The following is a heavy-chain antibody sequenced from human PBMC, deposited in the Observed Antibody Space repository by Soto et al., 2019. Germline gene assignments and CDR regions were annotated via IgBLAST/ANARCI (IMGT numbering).Heavy chain of an antibody. CDR3: ARGNDYGDYDY. CDR2: IYYSGST. J-gene: IGHJ4*02. V-gene: IGHV4-39*07. CDR1: GGSISSSSYY. D-gene: IGHD4-17*01. Sequence: SETLSLTCTDSGGSISSSSYYWGWIRQPPGKGLEWIGSIYYSGSTYYNPSLKSRVTISVDTSKNQFSLKLSSVTAADTAVYYCARGNDYGDYDYWGQGTLVSFSS.